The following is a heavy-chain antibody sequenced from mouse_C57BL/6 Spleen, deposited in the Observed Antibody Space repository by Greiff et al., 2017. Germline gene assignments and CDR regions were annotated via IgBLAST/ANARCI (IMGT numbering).Heavy chain of an antibody. D-gene: IGHD1-1*01. V-gene: IGHV14-2*01. CDR1: GFNIKDYY. CDR2: IAPEDGAT. Sequence: EVQLQQSGAELVKPGASVKLSCTASGFNIKDYYMHWVKQRTEQGLEWIGRIAPEDGATKYAPKFQGKATITADTSSNTAYLQLSSLTSEDTAVYYCARSVYYGSSYWYFDVWGTGTTVTVSS. J-gene: IGHJ1*03. CDR3: ARSVYYGSSYWYFDV.